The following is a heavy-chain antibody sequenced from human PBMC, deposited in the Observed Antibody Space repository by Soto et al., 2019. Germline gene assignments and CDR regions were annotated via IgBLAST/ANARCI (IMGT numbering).Heavy chain of an antibody. CDR1: GFSISYHS. D-gene: IGHD1-7*01. Sequence: SDTLSLPYPVSGFSISYHSLLCVRQPAGKGLEWMGRISSTGNIHYNPSFRSRFTMSIDTSRDQFSLRLTSVTAADTAVYYCARASGDNWTYEAHWGQGTQVKVS. CDR2: ISSTGNI. V-gene: IGHV4-4*07. CDR3: ARASGDNWTYEAH. J-gene: IGHJ4*02.